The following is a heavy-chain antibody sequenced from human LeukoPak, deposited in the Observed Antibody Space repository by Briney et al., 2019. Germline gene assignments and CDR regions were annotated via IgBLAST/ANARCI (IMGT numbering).Heavy chain of an antibody. J-gene: IGHJ4*02. Sequence: PSETLSLTCAVSGYSISSRNWWGWIRQPPGKGLEWIGSIYYSGSTYYNPSLKSRVTISVDTSKNQFSLKLSSVTAADTAVYYCARGTAAGTYFDYWGQGTLVTVSS. V-gene: IGHV4-38-2*01. CDR1: GYSISSRNW. D-gene: IGHD6-13*01. CDR2: IYYSGST. CDR3: ARGTAAGTYFDY.